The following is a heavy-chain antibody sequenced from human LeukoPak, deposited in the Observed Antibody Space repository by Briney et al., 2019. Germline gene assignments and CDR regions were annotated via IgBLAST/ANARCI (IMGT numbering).Heavy chain of an antibody. J-gene: IGHJ4*02. D-gene: IGHD3-9*01. CDR2: ISGDGTRT. CDR3: ARGFYDILTTYNFDY. V-gene: IGHV3-23*01. CDR1: GFSFSSYA. Sequence: GGSLRLSCAASGFSFSSYAMTWARQAPVKGLEWVSAISGDGTRTYYADSVKGRFTISRDNSKNTLYLQMNSLRAEDTAVYYCARGFYDILTTYNFDYWGQGTLVTVSS.